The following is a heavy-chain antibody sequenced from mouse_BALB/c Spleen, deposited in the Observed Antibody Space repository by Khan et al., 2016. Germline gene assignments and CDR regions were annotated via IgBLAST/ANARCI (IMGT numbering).Heavy chain of an antibody. CDR1: GFTFSSFG. V-gene: IGHV5-17*02. D-gene: IGHD2-14*01. CDR2: ISSGSSSL. Sequence: EVELVESGGGLVQPGGSRKLSCAASGFTFSSFGMHWVRQAPEKGLEWVTYISSGSSSLYYADTVKGRFTISRANPKNILFLEMTSLRSEDTAMYVCARAGNYRYDGAMDYWGQGTSVTVSS. J-gene: IGHJ4*01. CDR3: ARAGNYRYDGAMDY.